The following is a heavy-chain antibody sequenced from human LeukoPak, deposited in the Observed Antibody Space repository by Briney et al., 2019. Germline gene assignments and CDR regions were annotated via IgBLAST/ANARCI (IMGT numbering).Heavy chain of an antibody. Sequence: GASVRVSCKVSGYTLTELSLHWVRQAPGKGLEWMGRFDPEDGETIYARKFQGRVTMTEDTSTDTAYMELSSLKAPDTAMYYCARQSRDGSETRGYYFDYWGPGTQVTVSS. CDR3: ARQSRDGSETRGYYFDY. CDR2: FDPEDGET. V-gene: IGHV1-24*01. CDR1: GYTLTELS. D-gene: IGHD3-10*01. J-gene: IGHJ4*02.